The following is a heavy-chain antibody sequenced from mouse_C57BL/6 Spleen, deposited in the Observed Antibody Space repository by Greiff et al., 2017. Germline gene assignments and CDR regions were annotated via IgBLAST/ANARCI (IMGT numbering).Heavy chain of an antibody. V-gene: IGHV1-50*01. D-gene: IGHD1-1*01. J-gene: IGHJ4*01. CDR3: ARSALRGGAMDY. CDR1: GYTFTSYW. CDR2: IDPSDSYT. Sequence: QVQLQQPGAELVKPGASVKLSCKASGYTFTSYWMQWVKQRPGQGLEWIGEIDPSDSYTNYNQKFKGKATLTVDTSSSTAYMQLSGLTSEDSAVYYCARSALRGGAMDYWGQGTSVTVSS.